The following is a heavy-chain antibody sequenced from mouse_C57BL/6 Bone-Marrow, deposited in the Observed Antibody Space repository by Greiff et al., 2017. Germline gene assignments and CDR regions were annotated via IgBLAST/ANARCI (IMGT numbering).Heavy chain of an antibody. CDR3: ARSGLLPGRRAMDY. D-gene: IGHD2-3*01. V-gene: IGHV1-39*01. J-gene: IGHJ4*01. CDR1: GYSFTDYN. CDR2: INPNYGTT. Sequence: LMESGPELVKPGASVKISCKASGYSFTDYNMNWVKQSNGKSLEWIGVINPNYGTTSYNQKFKGKATLTVDQSSSTAYMQLNSLTSEDSAVYYCARSGLLPGRRAMDYWGQGTSVTVSS.